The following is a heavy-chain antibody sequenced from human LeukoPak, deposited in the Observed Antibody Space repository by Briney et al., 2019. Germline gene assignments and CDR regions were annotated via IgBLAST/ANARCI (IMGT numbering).Heavy chain of an antibody. CDR3: ARTTLLQHLDAFDI. J-gene: IGHJ3*02. D-gene: IGHD1-1*01. V-gene: IGHV3-30-3*01. Sequence: GRSLRLSCAASGFTFNNYAMHWVRQAPGKGLEWVAVITSDGNIKYYADSVKGRFTISRDNSKNTLYLQMNSLRAEDTAVYYCARTTLLQHLDAFDIWGQGTMVTVSS. CDR1: GFTFNNYA. CDR2: ITSDGNIK.